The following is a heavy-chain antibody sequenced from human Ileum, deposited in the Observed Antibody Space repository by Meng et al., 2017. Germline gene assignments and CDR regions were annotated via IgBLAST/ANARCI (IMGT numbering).Heavy chain of an antibody. Sequence: QVELLQSGAEVKKPGASVKASCKASEYIFTNYPIHWFRQAPGQSLEWMGWITGGNGKTQYSQRFQARVTITRDTSARTTYLELKSLTSADTAVYYCASFGTWDCAGLSCYYDYWGQGILVTVSS. V-gene: IGHV1-3*01. CDR1: EYIFTNYP. CDR3: ASFGTWDCAGLSCYYDY. CDR2: ITGGNGKT. D-gene: IGHD3-22*01. J-gene: IGHJ4*02.